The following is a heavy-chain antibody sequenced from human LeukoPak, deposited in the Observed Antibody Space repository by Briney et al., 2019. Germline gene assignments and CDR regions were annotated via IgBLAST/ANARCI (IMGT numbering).Heavy chain of an antibody. CDR3: ARVGTYGSGSYLSWLDY. J-gene: IGHJ4*02. D-gene: IGHD3-10*01. CDR1: GGSISSYY. V-gene: IGHV4-59*01. Sequence: PSETLSLTCTVSGGSISSYYWSWIRQPPGKGLEWIGYTYYSGSTNYNPSLKSRVTISVDTSKNQFSLKLSSVTAADTAVYYCARVGTYGSGSYLSWLDYWGQGTLVTVSS. CDR2: TYYSGST.